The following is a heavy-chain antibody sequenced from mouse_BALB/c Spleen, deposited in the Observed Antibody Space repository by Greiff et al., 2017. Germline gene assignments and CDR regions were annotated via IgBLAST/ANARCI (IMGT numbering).Heavy chain of an antibody. CDR1: GYSITSDYA. V-gene: IGHV3-2*02. J-gene: IGHJ3*01. Sequence: DVQLQESGPGLVKPSQSLSLTCTVTGYSITSDYAWNWIRQFPGNKLEWMGYISYSGSTSYNPSLKSRISITRDTSKNQFFLQLNSVTTEDTATYYCAKRGGGLAWFAYWGQGTLVTVSA. CDR3: AKRGGGLAWFAY. CDR2: ISYSGST. D-gene: IGHD6-1*01.